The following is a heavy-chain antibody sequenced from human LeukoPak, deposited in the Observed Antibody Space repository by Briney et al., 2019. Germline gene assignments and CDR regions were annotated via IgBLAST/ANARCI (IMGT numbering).Heavy chain of an antibody. V-gene: IGHV4-38-2*02. CDR3: ARYSGPLTVTTVIGY. J-gene: IGHJ4*02. CDR1: GYSISSGYY. CDR2: IHHSGST. Sequence: PSETLSLTCTVSGYSISSGYYWGWIRQPPGKGLEWIGRIHHSGSTYYDPSLKSRVTISVDTSKNQFSLKLSSVTAADTAVYYCARYSGPLTVTTVIGYWGQGTLVTVSS. D-gene: IGHD4-17*01.